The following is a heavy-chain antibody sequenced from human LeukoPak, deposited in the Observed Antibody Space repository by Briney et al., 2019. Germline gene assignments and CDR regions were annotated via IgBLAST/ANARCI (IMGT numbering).Heavy chain of an antibody. J-gene: IGHJ4*02. CDR3: ARGGGKGLAIDY. CDR2: IYYSGST. V-gene: IGHV4-59*01. CDR1: GGSFSSYY. Sequence: SETLSLTXTVSGGSFSSYYWSWIRQPPGKGLEWIGYIYYSGSTNYNPSLQRRVTISVDTSKNQFSLKLSSVTAADTAVYYCARGGGKGLAIDYWGQGTLVTVSS. D-gene: IGHD3/OR15-3a*01.